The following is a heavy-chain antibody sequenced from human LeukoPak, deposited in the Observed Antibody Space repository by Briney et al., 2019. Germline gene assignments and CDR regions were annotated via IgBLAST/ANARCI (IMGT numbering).Heavy chain of an antibody. J-gene: IGHJ4*02. V-gene: IGHV4-59*01. CDR3: ARMVSYYDSSGYRSAVANY. CDR2: IYYSGST. D-gene: IGHD3-22*01. Sequence: SETLSLTCTVSGGSISSYHWSWIRQPPGKGLAWMGGIYYSGSTNYNPSLKSRVTISVDTSKNQFSLKLSSVTAADTAVYYCARMVSYYDSSGYRSAVANYWGQGTLVTVSS. CDR1: GGSISSYH.